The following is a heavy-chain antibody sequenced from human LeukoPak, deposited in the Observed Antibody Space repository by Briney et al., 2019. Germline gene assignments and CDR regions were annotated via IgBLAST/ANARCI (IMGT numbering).Heavy chain of an antibody. CDR2: IRSNTYGGTT. CDR3: AREATDHVGTDV. Sequence: GGSLRLSCTASGFNFGFYAMSCVRQARGKGLEWVGFIRSNTYGGTTEYAASVKGRFTFSRDDLKSIAYLQVHSIKPEDTAVYYCAREATDHVGTDVWGQGNTVTVS. CDR1: GFNFGFYA. J-gene: IGHJ6*02. V-gene: IGHV3-49*04.